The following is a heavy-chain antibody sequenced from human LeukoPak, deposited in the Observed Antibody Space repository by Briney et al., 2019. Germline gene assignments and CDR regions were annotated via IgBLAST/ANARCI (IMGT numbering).Heavy chain of an antibody. V-gene: IGHV4-39*07. CDR1: GGSISSSSYY. Sequence: PSETLSLTCTVSGGSISSSSYYWGWIRQPPGKGLEWIGSIYYSGSTYYNPSLKSRVTISVDTSKNQFSLKLSSVTAADTAVYYCARGLRRGRITMVRGANAGAHGWFDPWGQGTLVTVSS. J-gene: IGHJ5*02. CDR2: IYYSGST. CDR3: ARGLRRGRITMVRGANAGAHGWFDP. D-gene: IGHD3-10*01.